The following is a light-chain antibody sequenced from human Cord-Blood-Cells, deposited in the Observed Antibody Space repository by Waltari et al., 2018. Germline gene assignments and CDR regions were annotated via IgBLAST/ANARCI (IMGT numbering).Light chain of an antibody. V-gene: IGLV2-8*01. Sequence: QSALTQPPSASGSPGQSVTISCTGTSRYVGGYNYFSWYQQHPGKAPKLMIYEVSKRPSGVPDRFSGSKSGNTASLTVSGLQAEDEADYYCSSYAGSNNLGVFGGGTKLTVL. CDR1: SRYVGGYNY. CDR3: SSYAGSNNLGV. CDR2: EVS. J-gene: IGLJ2*01.